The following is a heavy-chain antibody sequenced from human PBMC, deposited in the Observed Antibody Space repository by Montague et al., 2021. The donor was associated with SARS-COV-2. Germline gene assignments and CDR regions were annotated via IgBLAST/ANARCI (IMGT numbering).Heavy chain of an antibody. CDR3: ARDRFIEGGRLLHGFDL. CDR1: GGPISGYY. V-gene: IGHV4-59*01. Sequence: SETLSLTCSVSGGPISGYYWSWIRQSPGKGLEWIGYIYYSGGTIYNPSLKSRVIISVDTSKSQFSLKLSSVTAADTAVDYCARDRFIEGGRLLHGFDLWGQGTMVTVSS. CDR2: IYYSGGT. J-gene: IGHJ5*02. D-gene: IGHD1-26*01.